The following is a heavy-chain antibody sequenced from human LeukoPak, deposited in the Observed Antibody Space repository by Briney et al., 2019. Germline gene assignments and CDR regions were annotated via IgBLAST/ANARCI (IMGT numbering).Heavy chain of an antibody. CDR2: KYNSEST. CDR3: ARANEYSSSWYWFDP. J-gene: IGHJ5*02. V-gene: IGHV4-59*01. CDR1: GGSISSYY. Sequence: SETLCLTCAVSGGSISSYYWSWVREPPGEGLGWGGYKYNSESTHYNPSLKSPATISVDASKNQFSLNLSSVTAADTAVYYCARANEYSSSWYWFDPWGQGTLVTVSS. D-gene: IGHD6-13*01.